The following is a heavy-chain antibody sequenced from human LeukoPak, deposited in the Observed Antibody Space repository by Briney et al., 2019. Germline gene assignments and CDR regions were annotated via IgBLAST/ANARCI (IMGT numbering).Heavy chain of an antibody. CDR2: ISSSSSTI. CDR1: GFTFSSYS. J-gene: IGHJ6*03. V-gene: IGHV3-48*04. D-gene: IGHD3-3*01. Sequence: GGSLRPSCAASGFTFSSYSMNWVRQAPGKGLEWVSYISSSSSTIYYADSVKGRFTISRDNAKNSLYLQMNSLRAEDTAVYYCARGPAHYDFWSGWYYYYMDVWGKGTTVTVSS. CDR3: ARGPAHYDFWSGWYYYYMDV.